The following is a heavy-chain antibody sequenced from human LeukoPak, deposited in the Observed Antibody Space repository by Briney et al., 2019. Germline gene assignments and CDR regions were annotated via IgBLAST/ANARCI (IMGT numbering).Heavy chain of an antibody. J-gene: IGHJ5*02. CDR1: GGSISSSSYY. D-gene: IGHD1-26*01. CDR2: IYYSGST. CDR3: ARAGVGVNWFDP. V-gene: IGHV4-39*07. Sequence: SETLSLTCTVSGGSISSSSYYWGWIRQPPGKGLEWIGSIYYSGSTYYNPSLKSRVTISVDTSKNQFSLKLSSVTDADTAVYYCARAGVGVNWFDPWGQGTLVTVSS.